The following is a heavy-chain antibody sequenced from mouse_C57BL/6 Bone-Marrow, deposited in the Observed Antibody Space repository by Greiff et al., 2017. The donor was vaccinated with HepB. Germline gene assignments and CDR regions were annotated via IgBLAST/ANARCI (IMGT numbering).Heavy chain of an antibody. Sequence: VQLQQPGAELVMPGASVKLSCKASGYTFTSYWMHWVKQRPGQGLEWIGEIDPSDSYTNYNQKFKGKSTLTVDKSSSTAYMQLSSLTSEDSAVYYCAGYYGSSPFAYWGQGTLVTVSA. D-gene: IGHD1-1*01. CDR1: GYTFTSYW. V-gene: IGHV1-69*01. CDR3: AGYYGSSPFAY. J-gene: IGHJ3*01. CDR2: IDPSDSYT.